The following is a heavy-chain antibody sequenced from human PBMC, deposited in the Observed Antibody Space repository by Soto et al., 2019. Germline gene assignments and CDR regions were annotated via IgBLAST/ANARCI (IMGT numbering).Heavy chain of an antibody. D-gene: IGHD3-3*01. V-gene: IGHV3-21*01. CDR3: ARDPSPYDFWSGSNRPYGLDV. CDR2: ISTSSSYK. CDR1: GFTFSSYI. Sequence: GSLRLSCAASGFTFSSYIINWVRQAPGRGLEWVSSISTSSSYKYYADSVKGRFTISRDNAKNSLYLQMNSLRAEDTAVYYCARDPSPYDFWSGSNRPYGLDVWGQGTTVTVSS. J-gene: IGHJ6*02.